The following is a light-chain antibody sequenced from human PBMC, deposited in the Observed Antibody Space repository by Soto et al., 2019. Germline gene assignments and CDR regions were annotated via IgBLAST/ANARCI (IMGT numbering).Light chain of an antibody. Sequence: DVVMTQSPLSLPVTLGQPASISCRSSQSLVYSDGNAYLNWFHQRPGQSPRRLIYKVSYRDSGVPERFSGSGSGTDFSLQISRVEAEDVGVYYCMQGTHWPPYTFGQGTKLEIK. J-gene: IGKJ2*01. CDR1: QSLVYSDGNAY. V-gene: IGKV2-30*01. CDR2: KVS. CDR3: MQGTHWPPYT.